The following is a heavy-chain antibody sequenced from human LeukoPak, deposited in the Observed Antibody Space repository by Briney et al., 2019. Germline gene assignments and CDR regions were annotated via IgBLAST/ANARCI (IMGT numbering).Heavy chain of an antibody. D-gene: IGHD2-15*01. CDR2: ILSGGSQK. J-gene: IGHJ4*02. Sequence: GRSLRLSCAASGFTFSTFAIHWVRQAPGKGLEWVAVILSGGSQKFYADSVKDRFTISRDTSKNAVFLQMNSLGAEDTALYFCTTLVVVAAAAVDYWGQGTLVTASS. CDR1: GFTFSTFA. V-gene: IGHV3-30-3*01. CDR3: TTLVVVAAAAVDY.